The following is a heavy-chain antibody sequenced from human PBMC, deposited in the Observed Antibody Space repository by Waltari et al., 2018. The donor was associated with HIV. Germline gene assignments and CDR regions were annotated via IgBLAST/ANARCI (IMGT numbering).Heavy chain of an antibody. CDR3: AREGFCSNGVCSHYYGMDV. CDR1: GFTFSSYS. Sequence: EVQLVESGGGLVKPGGSLRLSCAASGFTFSSYSMNWVRQAPGKGLEWVSSIRTSSRYIYYADSLKCRFTISRDNAKNSLYLQMNSLRAEDTAVYYCAREGFCSNGVCSHYYGMDVWGQGTTVTVSS. CDR2: IRTSSRYI. V-gene: IGHV3-21*01. J-gene: IGHJ6*02. D-gene: IGHD2-8*01.